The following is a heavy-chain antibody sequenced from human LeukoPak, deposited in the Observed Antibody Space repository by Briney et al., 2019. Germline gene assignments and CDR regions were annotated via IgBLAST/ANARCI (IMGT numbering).Heavy chain of an antibody. CDR3: ARGLDIVVVPAGNWFDP. J-gene: IGHJ5*02. D-gene: IGHD2-2*01. CDR2: INHSGST. Sequence: SETLSLTCAVYGGSFSGYYWSWIRQPPGKGLEWIGEINHSGSTNYNPSLKSRVTISVDTSKNQFSLKLSPVTAADTAVYYCARGLDIVVVPAGNWFDPWGQGTLVTVSS. V-gene: IGHV4-34*01. CDR1: GGSFSGYY.